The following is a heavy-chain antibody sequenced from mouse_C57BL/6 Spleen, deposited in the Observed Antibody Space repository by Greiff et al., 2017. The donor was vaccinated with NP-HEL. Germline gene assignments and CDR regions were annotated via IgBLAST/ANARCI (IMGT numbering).Heavy chain of an antibody. CDR2: IDPANGNT. J-gene: IGHJ2*01. CDR1: GFNIKNTY. D-gene: IGHD1-1*01. V-gene: IGHV14-3*01. CDR3: ALYYGSSYGYFDY. Sequence: EVQLQQSVAELVRPGASVKLSCTASGFNIKNTYMHWVKQGPEQGLEWIGRIDPANGNTKYAPKFQGKATITADTSSNTAYLQLSSLTSEDTAIYYCALYYGSSYGYFDYWGQGTTLTVSS.